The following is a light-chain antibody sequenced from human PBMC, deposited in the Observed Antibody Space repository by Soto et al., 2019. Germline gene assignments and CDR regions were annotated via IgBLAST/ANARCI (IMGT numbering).Light chain of an antibody. CDR1: QSVSSN. V-gene: IGKV3-15*01. CDR2: SAS. J-gene: IGKJ2*01. Sequence: EIVMTQSPATLSVSLGERATLSCRASQSVSSNLAWYQQKPGQAPRLLIHSASTRATGIPARFSGGGSGTEFTLTISSLQSEDFAVYYCQQYNNWPPYTFGQGTKLEIK. CDR3: QQYNNWPPYT.